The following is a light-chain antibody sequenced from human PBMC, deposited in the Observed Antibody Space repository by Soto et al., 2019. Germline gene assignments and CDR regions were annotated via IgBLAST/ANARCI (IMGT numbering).Light chain of an antibody. CDR3: AAWDDSLNGYV. CDR2: SNN. CDR1: SSNIGSNA. V-gene: IGLV1-44*01. Sequence: QSVLTQPPSASGSPGQRVTISCSVSSSNIGSNAVNWYQQLPGTAPTLLIYSNNERPSGVPDRFSGSKSGTSASLAISGLQSEDAADYYCAAWDDSLNGYVFGTGTKVTVL. J-gene: IGLJ1*01.